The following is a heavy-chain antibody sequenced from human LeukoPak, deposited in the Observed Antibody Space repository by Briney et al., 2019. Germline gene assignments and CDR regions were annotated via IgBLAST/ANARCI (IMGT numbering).Heavy chain of an antibody. D-gene: IGHD3-10*01. V-gene: IGHV3-23*01. CDR3: AKYYYTSGSSGGRVFDY. CDR2: IGSSAGDT. J-gene: IGHJ4*02. CDR1: GFTFSSYP. Sequence: PGVSLRLSCAASGFTFSSYPMTWVRQAPGKGLEWVSTIGSSAGDTHYADSVKGRFTISRDNSKNSLYLQMSSLRAEDTAVYYCAKYYYTSGSSGGRVFDYWGQGTLVTVSS.